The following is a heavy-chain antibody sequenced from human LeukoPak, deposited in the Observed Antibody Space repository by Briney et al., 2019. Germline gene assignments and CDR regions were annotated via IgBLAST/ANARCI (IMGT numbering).Heavy chain of an antibody. J-gene: IGHJ4*02. V-gene: IGHV4-39*01. CDR3: AGINSSGWYKAPDY. CDR1: GGSISSSSYY. D-gene: IGHD6-19*01. Sequence: SETLSLTCTVSGGSISSSSYYWGWIRQPPGKGLEWIGSIYYSGSTYYNPSLKSRVTISVDTSKNQFSLKLSSVTAADTAVYYCAGINSSGWYKAPDYWGQGTLVTVSS. CDR2: IYYSGST.